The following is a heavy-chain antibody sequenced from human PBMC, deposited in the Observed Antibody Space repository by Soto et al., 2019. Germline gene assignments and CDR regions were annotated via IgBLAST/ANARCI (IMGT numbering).Heavy chain of an antibody. CDR3: AKVRYYDILADSYYIYGLDV. Sequence: EVQLLESGGGLVQPGGSLRLSCAASGFTFSTYAMTWVRQAPGQGLEWVSTVTGSGAYTFDADSVKGRFTISRDNCKDTLYLQKNSLRPEDTAVYYCAKVRYYDILADSYYIYGLDVWGQCTPVTVSS. CDR2: VTGSGAYT. J-gene: IGHJ6*02. CDR1: GFTFSTYA. D-gene: IGHD3-9*01. V-gene: IGHV3-23*01.